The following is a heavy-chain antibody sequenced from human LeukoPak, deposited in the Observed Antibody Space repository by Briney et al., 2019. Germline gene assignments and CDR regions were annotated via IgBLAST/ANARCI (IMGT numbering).Heavy chain of an antibody. Sequence: PGGSLRLSCAASGFTFINYWMSWVRRAPGKGLEWVANIKQDGSAKNYVDSVKGRFTISRDDAKNSLYLQMNSLRAEDTAVYYCARDVLHLLDYWGQGTLVTVSS. CDR3: ARDVLHLLDY. CDR1: GFTFINYW. V-gene: IGHV3-7*01. D-gene: IGHD2/OR15-2a*01. J-gene: IGHJ4*02. CDR2: IKQDGSAK.